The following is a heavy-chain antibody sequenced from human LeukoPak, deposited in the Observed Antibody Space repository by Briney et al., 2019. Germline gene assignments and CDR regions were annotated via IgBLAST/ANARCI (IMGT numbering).Heavy chain of an antibody. Sequence: AGGSLRLSCGGSGFTFSNYWMGWVRQAPGKGLQWVANIKTDGSEKYYVDSVKGRFTISRDNAKNSLYLQMNSLRAEGTAVYYCATYSSLNRREFQYWGQGTLLTVSS. D-gene: IGHD3-22*01. V-gene: IGHV3-7*01. CDR1: GFTFSNYW. J-gene: IGHJ1*01. CDR3: ATYSSLNRREFQY. CDR2: IKTDGSEK.